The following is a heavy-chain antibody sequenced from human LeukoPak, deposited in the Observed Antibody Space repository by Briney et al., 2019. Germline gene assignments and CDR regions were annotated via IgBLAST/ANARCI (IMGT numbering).Heavy chain of an antibody. CDR2: ITSSGGST. J-gene: IGHJ4*02. Sequence: GGSLRLSCAASGFTFSSYAMTWVRQAPGKGLEWVSGITSSGGSTYYADSVKGRFTVSRDNSKNTLYLQMNSLRAEDTAVYYCARDRLYSSSSEDYWGQGTLVTVSS. D-gene: IGHD6-6*01. V-gene: IGHV3-23*01. CDR3: ARDRLYSSSSEDY. CDR1: GFTFSSYA.